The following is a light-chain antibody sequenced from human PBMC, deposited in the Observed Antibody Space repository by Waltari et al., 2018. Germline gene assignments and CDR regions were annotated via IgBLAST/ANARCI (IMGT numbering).Light chain of an antibody. J-gene: IGKJ1*01. Sequence: EIVMTQSPATLSLSPGERATLSCRASQSVSSSLAWYHQKPGQDPRLLIYGSSSRAPGIPYRFSGSGSWTDFTLTVTSLEPEDVGVYYCLQRSNWPWTFGQGTKVEIK. CDR1: QSVSSS. CDR3: LQRSNWPWT. CDR2: GSS. V-gene: IGKV3D-15*01.